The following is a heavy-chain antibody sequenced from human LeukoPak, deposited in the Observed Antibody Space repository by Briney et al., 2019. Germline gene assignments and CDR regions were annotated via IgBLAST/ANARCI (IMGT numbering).Heavy chain of an antibody. D-gene: IGHD3-22*01. CDR2: INHSGST. CDR3: ARNYYDSSGYYYVIYFDY. J-gene: IGHJ4*02. CDR1: GGSFSGYY. Sequence: PSETLSLTCAVYGGSFSGYYWSWIRQPPGKGLEWIWEINHSGSTNYNPSLKSRVTISVDTSKNQFSLKLSSVTAADTAVYYCARNYYDSSGYYYVIYFDYWGQGTLVTVSS. V-gene: IGHV4-34*01.